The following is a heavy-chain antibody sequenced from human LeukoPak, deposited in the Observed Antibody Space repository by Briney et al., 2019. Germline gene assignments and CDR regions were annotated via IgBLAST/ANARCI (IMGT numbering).Heavy chain of an antibody. Sequence: GRSLTLSCAASGFNFRSYAMHWVRQAPGKGLEWVATISYDGGHKYYADSLKGRVTVSRDNSRSTPFLHMNSLRAEDTAVYYCARALTTGHHFDFWGQGTLVIVSS. CDR1: GFNFRSYA. D-gene: IGHD1-1*01. V-gene: IGHV3-30*04. J-gene: IGHJ4*02. CDR3: ARALTTGHHFDF. CDR2: ISYDGGHK.